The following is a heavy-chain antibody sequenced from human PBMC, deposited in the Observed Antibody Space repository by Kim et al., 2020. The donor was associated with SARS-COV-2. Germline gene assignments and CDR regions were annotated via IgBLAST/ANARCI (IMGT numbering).Heavy chain of an antibody. CDR2: IDADNGNT. CDR1: GYTFTSYA. J-gene: IGHJ4*02. V-gene: IGHV1-3*01. CDR3: ARNEDY. Sequence: ASVKVSCKASGYTFTSYAFHWVRQAPGQGLEWRGWIDADNGNTKYSQKFQGRVTITRDTSARTAYMELSSLRSEDTAVYYCARNEDYWGQGTLVTVSS.